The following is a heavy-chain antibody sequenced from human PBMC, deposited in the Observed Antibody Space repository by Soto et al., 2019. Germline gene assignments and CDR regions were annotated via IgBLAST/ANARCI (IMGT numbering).Heavy chain of an antibody. CDR3: ARVISGWYSAFLAY. D-gene: IGHD6-19*01. CDR1: GYTFTSYD. CDR2: MNPNSGNT. J-gene: IGHJ4*02. V-gene: IGHV1-8*01. Sequence: QVQLVQSGAEVKKPGASVKVSCKASGYTFTSYDINWVRQATGQGLEWMGWMNPNSGNTGYAQKFQGRVTMTRNTSISTAYMELSSLGSEDTAVYYCARVISGWYSAFLAYWGQGTLVTVSS.